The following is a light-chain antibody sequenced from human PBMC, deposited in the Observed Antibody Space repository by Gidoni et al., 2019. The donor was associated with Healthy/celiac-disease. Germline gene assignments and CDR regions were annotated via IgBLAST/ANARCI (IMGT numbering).Light chain of an antibody. CDR2: KAF. CDR3: QQYNSYSPGGWT. Sequence: DIQMTQSPSTLSASVGDRVTITCRASQSISSWLAWYQQKPGKDPKLLIYKAFSLESGVPSRFSGSGSGTEFTLTISSLQPDDFATYYCQQYNSYSPGGWTFXQXTKVEIK. J-gene: IGKJ1*01. CDR1: QSISSW. V-gene: IGKV1-5*03.